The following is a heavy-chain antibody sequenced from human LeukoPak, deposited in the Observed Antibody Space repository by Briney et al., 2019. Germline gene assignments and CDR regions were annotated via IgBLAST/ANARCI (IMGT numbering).Heavy chain of an antibody. V-gene: IGHV4-4*07. CDR1: GGSLSSYY. CDR3: ARDGRFGEVYWFDT. CDR2: IYTSGST. D-gene: IGHD3-10*01. J-gene: IGHJ5*02. Sequence: SETLSLTCTVSGGSLSSYYWSWIRQPAGKGLEWIGRIYTSGSTNYNPSLKSRVTMSVDTSKNQFSLKLSSVTAADTAVYYCARDGRFGEVYWFDTWGQGIMVIVSS.